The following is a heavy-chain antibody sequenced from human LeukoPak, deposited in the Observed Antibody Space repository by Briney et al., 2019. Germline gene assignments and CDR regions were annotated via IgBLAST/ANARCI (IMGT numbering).Heavy chain of an antibody. CDR3: ARADYDFWSGSRWFDP. Sequence: SETLSLTCAVYGGSFSGYYWSWIRQPAGKGLEWIGRIYTSGSTNYNPSLKSRVTMSVDTSKNQFSLKLSSVTAADTSVYYCARADYDFWSGSRWFDPWGQGTLVTVSS. D-gene: IGHD3-3*01. V-gene: IGHV4-59*10. J-gene: IGHJ5*02. CDR2: IYTSGST. CDR1: GGSFSGYY.